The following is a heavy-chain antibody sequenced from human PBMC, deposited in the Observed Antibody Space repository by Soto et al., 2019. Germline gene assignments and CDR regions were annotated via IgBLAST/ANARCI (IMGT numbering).Heavy chain of an antibody. CDR2: ISYDGSNK. CDR3: AGGYETLDY. J-gene: IGHJ4*02. D-gene: IGHD5-12*01. V-gene: IGHV3-30-3*01. CDR1: GFTFSSYA. Sequence: GGSLRLSCAASGFTFSSYAMHWVRQAPGKGLEWVAVISYDGSNKYYADSVKGRFTISRDNSKNTLYLQMNSLRAEDTAVYYCAGGYETLDYWGQGTLVTVSS.